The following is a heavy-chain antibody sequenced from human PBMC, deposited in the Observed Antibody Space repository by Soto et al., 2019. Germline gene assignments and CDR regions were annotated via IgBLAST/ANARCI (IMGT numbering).Heavy chain of an antibody. V-gene: IGHV1-69*01. J-gene: IGHJ4*02. D-gene: IGHD5-18*01. CDR2: IIPIFGTA. Sequence: QVQLVQSGAEVKKPGSSVKVSCKASGGTFSSYAISWVRQAPGQGLEWMGGIIPIFGTANYAQKFQGRVTITADEYTSTAYMELSSLRSEDTAVYYCATLGPGYSYALGLDYWGQGTLVTVSS. CDR1: GGTFSSYA. CDR3: ATLGPGYSYALGLDY.